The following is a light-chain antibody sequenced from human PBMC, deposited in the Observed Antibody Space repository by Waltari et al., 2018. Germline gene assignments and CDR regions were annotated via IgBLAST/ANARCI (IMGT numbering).Light chain of an antibody. CDR3: ATWDDSLGGFYV. CDR2: ASD. V-gene: IGLV1-47*01. J-gene: IGLJ1*01. CDR1: SSNIRSHS. Sequence: QSVLTPSSPTSGTPGPRVSISCSGTSSNIRSHSVYWYQHLPGAAPKLLIYASDQRPSGVPDRFSGSKSGTSASLAISGLRSEDEADYYCATWDDSLGGFYVFGTGTKVTVL.